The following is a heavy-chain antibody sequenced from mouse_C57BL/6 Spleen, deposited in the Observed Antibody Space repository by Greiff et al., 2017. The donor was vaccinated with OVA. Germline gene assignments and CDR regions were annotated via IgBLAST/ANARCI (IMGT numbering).Heavy chain of an antibody. Sequence: EVNVVEPGGGLVQPGESLKLSCKSSEYDFPSHDMSWVRKTPGQRLELVATINSDGGSTYYPDTMESRFIISRDNTKKTLYLHMSSLRSEDTALYYCARRYYGSSYWYFDVWGTGTTVTVSS. V-gene: IGHV5-2*03. CDR2: INSDGGST. D-gene: IGHD1-1*01. J-gene: IGHJ1*03. CDR1: EYDFPSHD. CDR3: ARRYYGSSYWYFDV.